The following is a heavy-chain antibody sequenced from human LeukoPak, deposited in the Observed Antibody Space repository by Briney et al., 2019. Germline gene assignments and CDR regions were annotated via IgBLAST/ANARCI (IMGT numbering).Heavy chain of an antibody. CDR1: GGTFSSYA. D-gene: IGHD3-10*01. J-gene: IGHJ4*02. CDR3: ARDRLDYYGSGSYYNGLDY. V-gene: IGHV1-69*01. Sequence: SVKVYCKASGGTFSSYAISWARQAPGQGLEWMGGIIPIFGTANYAQKFQGRVTITADESTSTAYMELSSLRSEDTAVYYCARDRLDYYGSGSYYNGLDYWGQGTLVTVSS. CDR2: IIPIFGTA.